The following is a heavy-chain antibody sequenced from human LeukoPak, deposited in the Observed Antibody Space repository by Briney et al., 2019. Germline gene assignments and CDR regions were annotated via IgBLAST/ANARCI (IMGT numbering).Heavy chain of an antibody. J-gene: IGHJ4*02. D-gene: IGHD6-13*01. Sequence: ASVKVSCKASGYTFTGHYVHWVRQAPGQGLEWMGWINGNTGDTNYAQRFQGRVTMIRETSISTMYMELSRLRSDDTAVYYCAREYSSSLFGYWGQGTLVTVSS. V-gene: IGHV1-2*02. CDR2: INGNTGDT. CDR3: AREYSSSLFGY. CDR1: GYTFTGHY.